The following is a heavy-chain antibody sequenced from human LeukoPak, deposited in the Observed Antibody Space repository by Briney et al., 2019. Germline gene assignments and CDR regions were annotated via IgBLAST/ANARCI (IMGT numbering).Heavy chain of an antibody. Sequence: GESLKISCKGSGYSFTGYWIGWVRQMPGKGLEWMGIIYPYDSDTRYSPSFRGQVTISGDKSISTAYLQWSSLKASDTAMYYCARQASYGYLIDYWGQGTLVTVSS. J-gene: IGHJ4*02. CDR2: IYPYDSDT. V-gene: IGHV5-51*01. CDR1: GYSFTGYW. D-gene: IGHD5-18*01. CDR3: ARQASYGYLIDY.